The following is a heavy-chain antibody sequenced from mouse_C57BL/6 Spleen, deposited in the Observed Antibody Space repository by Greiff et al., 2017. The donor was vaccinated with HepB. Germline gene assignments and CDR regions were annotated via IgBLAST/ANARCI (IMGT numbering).Heavy chain of an antibody. CDR1: GYTFTSYW. V-gene: IGHV1-61*01. CDR3: ARGYDWYFDV. J-gene: IGHJ1*03. CDR2: IYPSDSET. Sequence: QVQLQQPGAELVRPGSSVKLSCKASGYTFTSYWMDWVKQRPGQGLEWIGNIYPSDSETHYNQKFKDKATLTVDKSSSTAYMQLSSLTSEDFAVYYCARGYDWYFDVWGTGTTVTVSS. D-gene: IGHD1-2*01.